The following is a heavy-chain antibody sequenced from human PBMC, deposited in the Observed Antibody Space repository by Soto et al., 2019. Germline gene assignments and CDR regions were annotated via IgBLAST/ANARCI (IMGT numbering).Heavy chain of an antibody. CDR2: IDNNGGT. CDR3: VRRGFGALHGLVHV. D-gene: IGHD3-10*01. CDR1: GDSVSSYK. Sequence: QVQLQESGPGLVKPSETLSLTCTVSGDSVSSYKWSWIRQTPGKGLEWIGYIDNNGGTSYNPSLCRQVTTALDTSPKQFSLRLPPVPAADTAVYYGVRRGFGALHGLVHVWGQGTTVTVSS. V-gene: IGHV4-59*08. J-gene: IGHJ6*02.